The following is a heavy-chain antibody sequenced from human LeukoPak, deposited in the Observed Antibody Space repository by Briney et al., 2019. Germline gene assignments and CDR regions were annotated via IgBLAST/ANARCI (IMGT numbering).Heavy chain of an antibody. V-gene: IGHV1-46*01. J-gene: IGHJ3*02. CDR2: INPSGGRT. Sequence: GASVKVSCKASGYTFTSYYMHWVRQAPGQGLEWMGIINPSGGRTNYAPKFQGRVTMTEDTSTDTAYMELSSLRSEDTAVYYCATGGDSSGYYFDAFDIWGQGTMVTVSS. CDR1: GYTFTSYY. CDR3: ATGGDSSGYYFDAFDI. D-gene: IGHD3-22*01.